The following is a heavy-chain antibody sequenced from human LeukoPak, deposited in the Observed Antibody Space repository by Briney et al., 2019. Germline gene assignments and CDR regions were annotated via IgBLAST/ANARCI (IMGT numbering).Heavy chain of an antibody. CDR1: GGSISSSHW. D-gene: IGHD5-18*01. CDR3: ARAIQPWLADYFDY. J-gene: IGHJ4*02. V-gene: IGHV4-4*02. CDR2: IYHSGST. Sequence: SGTLSLTCAVSGGSISSSHWWSWVRQPPGKGLEWIGEIYHSGSTNYNPSLKSRVTIPVDKSKNQFSLKLSSVTAADTAVYYCARAIQPWLADYFDYWGQGTLVTVSS.